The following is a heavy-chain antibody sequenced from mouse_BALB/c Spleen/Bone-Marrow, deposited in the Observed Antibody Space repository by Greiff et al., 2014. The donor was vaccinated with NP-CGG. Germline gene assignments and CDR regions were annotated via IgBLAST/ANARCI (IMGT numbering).Heavy chain of an antibody. D-gene: IGHD1-2*01. CDR3: ARITTATGAMDY. Sequence: QVQLQQPGPGLVAPSQSLSITCTVSGFSLTNYGVHWVRQPPGKGLEWLGVIWADGSTNYNSALMSRLSISKDNSKSQVFFKMNSLQTDDTAMYYCARITTATGAMDYWGQGTSATVSS. CDR1: GFSLTNYG. J-gene: IGHJ4*01. V-gene: IGHV2-9*02. CDR2: IWADGST.